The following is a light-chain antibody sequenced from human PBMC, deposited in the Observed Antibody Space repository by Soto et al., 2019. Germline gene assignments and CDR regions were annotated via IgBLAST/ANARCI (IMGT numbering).Light chain of an antibody. V-gene: IGKV3-20*01. Sequence: EIVLTQSPGTLSLSPGERATLSCRASQSVSSSYLAWYQQKPGQAPRLLIYGPSTRATGIPDRFGGSGSGTDFTLSISRLEPEDFAVYHCHHFDSSPTFGGGTKVEIK. CDR2: GPS. CDR3: HHFDSSPT. CDR1: QSVSSSY. J-gene: IGKJ4*01.